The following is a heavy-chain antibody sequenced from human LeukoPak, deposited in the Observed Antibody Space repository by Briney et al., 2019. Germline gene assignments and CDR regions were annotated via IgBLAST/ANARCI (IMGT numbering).Heavy chain of an antibody. CDR2: VNLQGST. CDR3: ARAGGNWFDP. CDR1: GGSISNTNW. V-gene: IGHV4-4*02. Sequence: SGTLSLTCGVSGGSISNTNWWTWVRQPPGKGLEWIGEVNLQGSTNYNPSLKSRVTISVDTSKNQFSLRLSSVTAADTAVYYCARAGGNWFDPWGQGTLVTVSS. J-gene: IGHJ5*02. D-gene: IGHD3-10*01.